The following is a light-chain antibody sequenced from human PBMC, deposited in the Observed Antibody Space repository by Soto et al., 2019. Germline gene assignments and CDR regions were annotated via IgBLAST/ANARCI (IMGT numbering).Light chain of an antibody. CDR3: QQYNNWPRT. Sequence: PGERATLSCRASQSVSSSYLAWYQQKPGQAPRLLIYGASSRATGIPDRFSGSGSGTEFTLTISSLQSEDFAVYYCQQYNNWPRTFGQGTKVDIK. CDR1: QSVSSSY. CDR2: GAS. V-gene: IGKV3D-15*01. J-gene: IGKJ1*01.